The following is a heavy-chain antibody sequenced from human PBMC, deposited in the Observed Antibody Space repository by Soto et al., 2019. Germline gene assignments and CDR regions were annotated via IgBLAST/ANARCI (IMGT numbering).Heavy chain of an antibody. V-gene: IGHV3-23*01. J-gene: IGHJ4*02. D-gene: IGHD3-9*01. Sequence: GGSLRLSCAASGFTFSSYAMNWVRQAPGKGLEWVSGISDSGGGTYYADSVKGRFTISRDNSKKTLYLHMNSLRAEDTAVYYCATGILSGYHRYWGQGTLVTVSS. CDR1: GFTFSSYA. CDR3: ATGILSGYHRY. CDR2: ISDSGGGT.